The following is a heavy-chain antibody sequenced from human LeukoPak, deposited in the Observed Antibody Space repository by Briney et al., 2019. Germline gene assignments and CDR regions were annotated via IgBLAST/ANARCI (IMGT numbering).Heavy chain of an antibody. Sequence: PGESLKFSCEASGYRFSSYWIGWVRQMPGKGLEWMGIIYPGDSETRCSPSFQGQVTISAAKSISTAYLQWSSLKASDTAMYYCVRALGYCSSGSCYYYDYWGQGTLVTVSS. CDR3: VRALGYCSSGSCYYYDY. D-gene: IGHD2-15*01. V-gene: IGHV5-51*01. CDR2: IYPGDSET. CDR1: GYRFSSYW. J-gene: IGHJ4*02.